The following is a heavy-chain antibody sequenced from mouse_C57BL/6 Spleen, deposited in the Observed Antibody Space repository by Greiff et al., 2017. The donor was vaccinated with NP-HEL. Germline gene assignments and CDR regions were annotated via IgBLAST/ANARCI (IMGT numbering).Heavy chain of an antibody. CDR1: GYTFTSYW. CDR3: ARPIYYYGSSYWYFDV. J-gene: IGHJ1*03. V-gene: IGHV1-61*01. D-gene: IGHD1-1*01. CDR2: IYPSDSET. Sequence: QVQLKQPGAELVRPGSSVKLSCKASGYTFTSYWMDWVKQRPGQGLEWIGNIYPSDSETHYNQKFKDKATLTVDKSSSTAYMQLSSLTSEDSAVYYCARPIYYYGSSYWYFDVWGTGTTVTVSS.